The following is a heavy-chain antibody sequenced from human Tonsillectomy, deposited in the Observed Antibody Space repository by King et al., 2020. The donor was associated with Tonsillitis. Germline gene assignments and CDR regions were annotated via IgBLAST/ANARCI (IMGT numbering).Heavy chain of an antibody. J-gene: IGHJ3*02. V-gene: IGHV6-1*01. CDR3: ARDADSGNYRGSFDI. CDR2: TFYRSKWYN. CDR1: GDSVSSNRAA. Sequence: VQLQQSGPGLVKPSQTLSLTCAISGDSVSSNRAAWNWFRQSPSRGLEWLGRTFYRSKWYNEYALSVKSRTTINPDTSKNQFSLQMNSVTPEDTAVYYCARDADSGNYRGSFDIWGQGTMVTVSS. D-gene: IGHD1-26*01.